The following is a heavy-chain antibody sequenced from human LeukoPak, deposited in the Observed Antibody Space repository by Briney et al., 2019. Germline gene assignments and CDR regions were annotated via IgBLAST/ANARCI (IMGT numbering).Heavy chain of an antibody. V-gene: IGHV3-30-3*01. D-gene: IGHD2-15*01. CDR2: ISYDGSNK. CDR1: GFTFSSYG. Sequence: PGRSVRLSCAASGFTFSSYGMHWVRQAPGKGLEWVAVISYDGSNKYYADSVKGRFTISRDNSKNTLYLQMNSLRAEDTAVYYCARDVGNWFDPWGQGTLVTVSS. J-gene: IGHJ5*02. CDR3: ARDVGNWFDP.